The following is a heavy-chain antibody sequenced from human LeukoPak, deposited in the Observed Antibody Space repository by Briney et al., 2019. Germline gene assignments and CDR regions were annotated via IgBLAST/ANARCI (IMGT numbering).Heavy chain of an antibody. CDR3: AKDPNGDYVGAFDS. CDR2: ITVNGRGT. D-gene: IGHD4-17*01. J-gene: IGHJ3*02. V-gene: IGHV3-23*01. Sequence: PGGSLRLSCAPSTFTINIYATTWVRQAPGKGLEWVSSITVNGRGTSYADSVKGRFTISRDNSKNTLYLQMNSLRAEDTAIYYCAKDPNGDYVGAFDSWDQGTMVTVSS. CDR1: TFTINIYA.